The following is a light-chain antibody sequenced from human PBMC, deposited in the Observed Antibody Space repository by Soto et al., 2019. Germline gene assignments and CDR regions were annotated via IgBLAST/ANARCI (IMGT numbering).Light chain of an antibody. Sequence: EIVLTQSPGTLSLSPLERATLSVRASQSVSSSFLAWYQQKPGQAPRLLIYGASNRATGIPDRFSGSGSGTDFTLTISRLETEDFAVYYCQQYGSSGTFGQGTKVDIK. V-gene: IGKV3-20*01. J-gene: IGKJ1*01. CDR2: GAS. CDR1: QSVSSSF. CDR3: QQYGSSGT.